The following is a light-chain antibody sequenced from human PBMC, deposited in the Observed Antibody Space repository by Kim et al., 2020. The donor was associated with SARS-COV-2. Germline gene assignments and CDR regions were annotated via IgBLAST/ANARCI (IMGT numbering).Light chain of an antibody. J-gene: IGKJ1*01. CDR3: QQYNNWPPRGT. CDR2: GAS. CDR1: QSVSSN. V-gene: IGKV3-15*01. Sequence: EIVMTQSPATLSVSPGERATLSCRASQSVSSNLAWYQQKPGQAPRLLIYGASTRATGIPARFSGSGSWTEFTLTISSLQSEDFAVYYCQQYNNWPPRGTFGQGTKVDIK.